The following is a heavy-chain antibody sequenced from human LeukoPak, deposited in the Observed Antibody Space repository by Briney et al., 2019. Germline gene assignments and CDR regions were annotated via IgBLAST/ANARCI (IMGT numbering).Heavy chain of an antibody. V-gene: IGHV4-31*03. CDR3: ARVREATIAPFFDY. D-gene: IGHD6-13*01. CDR1: GDSISSGDYY. J-gene: IGHJ4*02. CDR2: IYYSGST. Sequence: PSETLSLTCTVSGDSISSGDYYWTWIRQHPGKGLEGIGCIYYSGSTYYNLSLKSRVIISADTSKNHFSLKLSSVTAADTAVYYCARVREATIAPFFDYWGQGILVTVSS.